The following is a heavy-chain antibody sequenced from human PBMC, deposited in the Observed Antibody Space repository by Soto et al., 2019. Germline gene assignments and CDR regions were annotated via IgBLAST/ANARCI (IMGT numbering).Heavy chain of an antibody. CDR1: GDTFRRYA. J-gene: IGHJ4*02. CDR3: AMVLSALTRFDY. Sequence: RGSLRLARAAHGDTFRRYAMYWAGQAPGKGLEWVAVISYDGSNKYYTDSVKGRFTISRDNSKNTLYLQMNSLRAEDTDVYYCAMVLSALTRFDYWGPGXLVTVYS. D-gene: IGHD2-21*01. CDR2: ISYDGSNK. V-gene: IGHV3-30-3*01.